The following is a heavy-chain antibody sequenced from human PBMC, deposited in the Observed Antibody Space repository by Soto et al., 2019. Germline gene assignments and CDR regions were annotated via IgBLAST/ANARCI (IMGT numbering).Heavy chain of an antibody. CDR2: IGTAGDT. J-gene: IGHJ4*02. V-gene: IGHV3-13*01. CDR1: GFTFSSYD. Sequence: ESGGGLVQPGGSLRLSCAASGFTFSSYDMHWVRQATGKGLEWVSAIGTAGDTYYPGSVKGRFTISRENAKNSLYLQMNSLRAEDTAVYYCARGSDADYVLTADYWGQGTLVTVSS. CDR3: ARGSDADYVLTADY. D-gene: IGHD4-17*01.